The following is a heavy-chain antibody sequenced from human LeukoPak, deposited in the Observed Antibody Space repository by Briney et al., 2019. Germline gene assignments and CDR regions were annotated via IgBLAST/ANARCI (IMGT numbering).Heavy chain of an antibody. CDR2: INHSGST. V-gene: IGHV4-34*01. J-gene: IGHJ5*02. CDR3: ARGYLLRWFDP. CDR1: GGSFSGYY. Sequence: PSETLSLTCAVYGGSFSGYYWSWIRQPPGKGLEWIGEINHSGSTNYNPSLKSRVTISVDTSKNQFSLKLSSVTAADTAVYYCARGYLLRWFDPWGQGTLVTVSS.